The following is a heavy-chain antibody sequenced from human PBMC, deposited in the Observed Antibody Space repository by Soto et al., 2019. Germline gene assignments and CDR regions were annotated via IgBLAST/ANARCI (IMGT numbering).Heavy chain of an antibody. CDR2: ISYDGYLK. D-gene: IGHD3-10*01. CDR1: GFTFSTYG. V-gene: IGHV3-30*18. J-gene: IGHJ6*02. Sequence: SGGPLRLSCAASGFTFSTYGMQWVRQAPGKGLEWVAVISYDGYLKYYVDAVKGRFTVARDNSKNTLFLEMNSLRVEDTAVYFCAKDFKVSGSHYGTLNYYYGMDVWGQGTTVTVSS. CDR3: AKDFKVSGSHYGTLNYYYGMDV.